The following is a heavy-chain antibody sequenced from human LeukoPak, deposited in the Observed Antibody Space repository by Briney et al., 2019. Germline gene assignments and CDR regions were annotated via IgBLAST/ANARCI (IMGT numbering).Heavy chain of an antibody. J-gene: IGHJ4*02. CDR2: INHSGST. V-gene: IGHV4-34*01. CDR1: GGSFSGYY. CDR3: ARGPGGAAAGAFDY. D-gene: IGHD6-13*01. Sequence: PSETLSLTCAVYGGSFSGYYWSWIRQPPGKGLEWIGEINHSGSTNYNPSLKSRVTISVDTSKNQFSLKLSSVTAADTAVYYCARGPGGAAAGAFDYWGQGTLVTVSS.